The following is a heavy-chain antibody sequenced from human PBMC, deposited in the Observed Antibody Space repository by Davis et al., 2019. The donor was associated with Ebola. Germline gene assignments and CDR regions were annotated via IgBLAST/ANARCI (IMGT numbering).Heavy chain of an antibody. Sequence: GESLKISCAASRFTFSSYEMNWVRQAPGKGLEWVSSISGSGGSTYYADSVKGRFTISRDNAKKSLYLQMNSLRVEDTAVYYCARRGDRGGIDYWGQGTLVTVSS. CDR2: ISGSGGST. V-gene: IGHV3-48*03. D-gene: IGHD3-10*01. J-gene: IGHJ4*02. CDR3: ARRGDRGGIDY. CDR1: RFTFSSYE.